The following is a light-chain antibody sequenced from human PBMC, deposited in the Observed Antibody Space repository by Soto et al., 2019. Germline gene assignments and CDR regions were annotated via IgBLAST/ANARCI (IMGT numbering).Light chain of an antibody. CDR1: SSDVGAYNF. CDR2: EVT. J-gene: IGLJ3*02. CDR3: QSYDNRLGAWV. Sequence: QSVLTQPASVSGSPGQSITISCTGTSSDVGAYNFVSWYQHHPGRAPKLIIYEVTIRPSGVSNRFSGSKSGNTASLTISGLQAEDEADYYCQSYDNRLGAWVFGGGTQLTVL. V-gene: IGLV2-14*01.